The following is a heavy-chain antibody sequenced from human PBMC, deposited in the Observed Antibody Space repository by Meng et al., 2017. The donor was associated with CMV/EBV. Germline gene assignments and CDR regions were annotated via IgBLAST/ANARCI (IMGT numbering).Heavy chain of an antibody. J-gene: IGHJ4*02. CDR2: ISHSGNA. CDR1: GFTFSSYSM. Sequence: ESLKISCAASGFTFSSYSMNWVRQAPGKGLEFVGEISHSGNANYNPSLKSRVTISVDKSKNQFSLRLSSVTAADTAVYYCARVYCSTTSCQYFDYWGQGTLVTVSS. V-gene: IGHV4/OR15-8*01. CDR3: ARVYCSTTSCQYFDY. D-gene: IGHD2-2*01.